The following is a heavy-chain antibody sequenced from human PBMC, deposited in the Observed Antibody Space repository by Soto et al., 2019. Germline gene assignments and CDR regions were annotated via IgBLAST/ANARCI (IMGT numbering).Heavy chain of an antibody. V-gene: IGHV1-3*01. Sequence: ASVKVSCKASGYTFTSYAMHWVRQAPGQRLEWMGWINAGNGNTKYSQKFQGRVTITRDTSASTAYMELSSLRSEDTAVYYCARDRGIQLWLPFDYWGQGTLVTVSS. CDR1: GYTFTSYA. CDR3: ARDRGIQLWLPFDY. J-gene: IGHJ4*02. CDR2: INAGNGNT. D-gene: IGHD5-18*01.